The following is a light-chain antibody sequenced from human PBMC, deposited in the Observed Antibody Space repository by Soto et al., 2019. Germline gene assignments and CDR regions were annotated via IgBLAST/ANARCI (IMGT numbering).Light chain of an antibody. V-gene: IGKV3-20*01. CDR3: QQYGSSPWT. CDR1: QSVSSSY. Sequence: EIVLTQSPGTLSLSPGERATLSCRASQSVSSSYLAWYQQKVGQAPRLLIYGASSRATGIPDRFSGSGYGTDFTLTISRLEPEDFAVYYCQQYGSSPWTFGQGTKVEIK. CDR2: GAS. J-gene: IGKJ1*01.